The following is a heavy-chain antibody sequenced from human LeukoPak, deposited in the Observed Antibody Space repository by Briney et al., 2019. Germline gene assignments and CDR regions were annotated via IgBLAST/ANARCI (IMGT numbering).Heavy chain of an antibody. Sequence: GGSLRLSCAASGFTFSSYSMNWVRQAPGNGLEWVSSISSSSSYIYYADSVKGRFTISRDNAKNSLYLQMNSLRAEDTAVYYCARVHLADAFDIWGQGTMVTVSS. CDR2: ISSSSSYI. J-gene: IGHJ3*02. CDR3: ARVHLADAFDI. V-gene: IGHV3-21*01. CDR1: GFTFSSYS.